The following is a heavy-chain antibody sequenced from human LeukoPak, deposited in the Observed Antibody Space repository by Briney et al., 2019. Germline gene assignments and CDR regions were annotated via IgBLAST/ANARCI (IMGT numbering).Heavy chain of an antibody. V-gene: IGHV3-53*01. Sequence: GGSLRLSCAASGFTVSSNYMSWVRQAPGKGLEWVSVIYSGGSTYYADSVKGRFTISRDNSKNTLYLQMNSLRAEDTAVYYCARDYTPYYDILTGYFGYWGQGTLVTVSS. D-gene: IGHD3-9*01. CDR1: GFTVSSNY. CDR2: IYSGGST. J-gene: IGHJ4*02. CDR3: ARDYTPYYDILTGYFGY.